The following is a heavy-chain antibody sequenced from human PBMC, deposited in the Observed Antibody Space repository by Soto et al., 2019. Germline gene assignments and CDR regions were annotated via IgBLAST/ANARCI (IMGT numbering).Heavy chain of an antibody. CDR2: IYYSGST. CDR1: GGSISSYY. Sequence: SETLSLTCTVSGGSISSYYWSWIRQPPGKGLEWIGYIYYSGSTNYNPSLKSRVTISVDTSKNQFSLKLSSVTAADTAVYYCARDPQISYYYGSGSLRPGWFDPWGQGTLVTVSS. V-gene: IGHV4-59*01. J-gene: IGHJ5*02. CDR3: ARDPQISYYYGSGSLRPGWFDP. D-gene: IGHD3-10*01.